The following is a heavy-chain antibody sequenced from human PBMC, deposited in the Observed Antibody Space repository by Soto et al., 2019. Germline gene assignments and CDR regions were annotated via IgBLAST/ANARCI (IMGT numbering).Heavy chain of an antibody. CDR1: GGSISSYY. J-gene: IGHJ4*02. Sequence: SETLSLTCTVSGGSISSYYWSWIRQPPGKGLEWIGYIYYSGSTNYNPSLKSRVTISVDTSKNQFSLKLSSVTAADTAVYYCARAIGYCSSTSCYEYYFDYWGQGTLVTVSS. CDR2: IYYSGST. CDR3: ARAIGYCSSTSCYEYYFDY. V-gene: IGHV4-59*01. D-gene: IGHD2-2*01.